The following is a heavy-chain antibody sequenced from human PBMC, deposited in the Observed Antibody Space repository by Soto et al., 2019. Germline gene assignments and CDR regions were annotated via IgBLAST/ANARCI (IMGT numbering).Heavy chain of an antibody. Sequence: PSETLSLTCTVSGGSISRGDYYWSWIRQPPGKGLEWIGYIYYSGSTYYNPSLKSRVTISVDTSKNQFSLKLSSVTAADTAVYYCATGRSVGEWSDPSGQATLVTVS. CDR3: ATGRSVGEWSDP. CDR2: IYYSGST. J-gene: IGHJ5*02. D-gene: IGHD3-16*01. V-gene: IGHV4-30-4*01. CDR1: GGSISRGDYY.